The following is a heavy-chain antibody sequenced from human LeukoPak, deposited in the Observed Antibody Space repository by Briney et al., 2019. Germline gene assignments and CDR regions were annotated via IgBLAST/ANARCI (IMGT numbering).Heavy chain of an antibody. D-gene: IGHD1-7*01. Sequence: GGSLRLSCAASGFTFSSYGMHWVRQAPGKGLEWVAVIWYDGSNIYYADSVKGRFTISRDNSKNTLYLQMNSLRAEDTAVYYCARSDGTDAHFDYWGRGTLVTVCS. J-gene: IGHJ4*02. CDR3: ARSDGTDAHFDY. CDR1: GFTFSSYG. CDR2: IWYDGSNI. V-gene: IGHV3-33*01.